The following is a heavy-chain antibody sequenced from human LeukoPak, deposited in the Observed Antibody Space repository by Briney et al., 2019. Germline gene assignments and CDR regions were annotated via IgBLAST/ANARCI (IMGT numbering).Heavy chain of an antibody. Sequence: GGPLGLSWAAPGFTLRNVWMSWVGKVQGKGWESAGSFKSKTDSGTTDYPAPVKGRFTISRDDATTTLYLQMNSLKTEHTAVYYCTTLGDYYDDNGYSDYWGQGTLLTVSS. V-gene: IGHV3-15*01. J-gene: IGHJ4*02. CDR1: GFTLRNVW. CDR2: FKSKTDSGTT. CDR3: TTLGDYYDDNGYSDY. D-gene: IGHD3-22*01.